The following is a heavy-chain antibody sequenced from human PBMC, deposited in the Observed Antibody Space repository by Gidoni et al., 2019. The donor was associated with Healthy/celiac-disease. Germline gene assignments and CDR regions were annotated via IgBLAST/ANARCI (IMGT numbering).Heavy chain of an antibody. V-gene: IGHV2-26*01. CDR2: IFSNDEK. J-gene: IGHJ6*02. Sequence: QVTLKESGPVLVKPTETLTLTCTVSGFSLSNARMGVSWIRQTTGKALEWLAQIFSNDEKSYSTSLKSRLTISKDTSKSQVLLTMTNMDPVATATYYCARIGIVVALVYYYYYGIDVWGQGTTVTVSS. D-gene: IGHD3-22*01. CDR3: ARIGIVVALVYYYYYGIDV. CDR1: GFSLSNARMG.